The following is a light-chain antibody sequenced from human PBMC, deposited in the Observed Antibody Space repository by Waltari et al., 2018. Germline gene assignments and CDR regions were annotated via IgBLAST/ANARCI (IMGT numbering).Light chain of an antibody. V-gene: IGKV1-16*01. CDR1: QSIRTY. CDR3: QQYHSLPFT. Sequence: DIQMTQSPSSLSASVGDKVTITCQASQSIRTYLAWYQQKPGKAPKSLIYKASKLEDGFPSRFSGSGSVTVFTLTISSLQPEDFASYSCQQYHSLPFTFGPGTKLDIK. CDR2: KAS. J-gene: IGKJ3*01.